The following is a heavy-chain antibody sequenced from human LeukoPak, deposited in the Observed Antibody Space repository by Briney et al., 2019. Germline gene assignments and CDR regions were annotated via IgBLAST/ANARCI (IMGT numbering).Heavy chain of an antibody. Sequence: PGGSLRLSCAASGFTFSSYTMNWVRQAPGKGLEWVSSISSSSSYIYYADSVKGRLTISRDNAKNSLYLQMNSLRAEDTAVYYCARDVGSGYSDAFDIWGQGTMVTVSS. J-gene: IGHJ3*02. CDR2: ISSSSSYI. V-gene: IGHV3-21*01. CDR1: GFTFSSYT. CDR3: ARDVGSGYSDAFDI. D-gene: IGHD3-22*01.